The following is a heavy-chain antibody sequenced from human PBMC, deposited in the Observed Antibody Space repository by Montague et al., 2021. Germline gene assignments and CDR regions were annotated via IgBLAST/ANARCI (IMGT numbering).Heavy chain of an antibody. J-gene: IGHJ4*02. Sequence: TLSLTCSVSGGSISSGGFYWSWIRQHPGKGPEWIGSIYDSGSTNYNPSLKSRLTLSRDTSKNQVSPRLTSVTAAETAVYYCARSGGYCSGGRCDTFDYWGQGTLVTVSS. V-gene: IGHV4-31*03. CDR1: GGSISSGGFY. CDR2: IYDSGST. CDR3: ARSGGYCSGGRCDTFDY. D-gene: IGHD2-15*01.